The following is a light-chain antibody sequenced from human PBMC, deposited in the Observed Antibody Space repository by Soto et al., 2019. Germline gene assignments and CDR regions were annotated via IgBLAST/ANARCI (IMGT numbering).Light chain of an antibody. J-gene: IGLJ1*01. CDR2: GNS. CDR1: SPNIGAGYG. V-gene: IGLV1-40*01. Sequence: QSLLTQPPSMSGAPGQKVTLSCPGRSPNIGAGYGVHWYQQLPGTAPKLLIYGNSNRPSGVPDRFSGSKSGTSASLAITGLQAEDEADYYCQSYDSSLSGSNVFGTGTKVTVL. CDR3: QSYDSSLSGSNV.